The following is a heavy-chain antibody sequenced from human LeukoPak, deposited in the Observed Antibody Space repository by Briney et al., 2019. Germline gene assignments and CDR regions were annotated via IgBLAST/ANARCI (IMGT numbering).Heavy chain of an antibody. CDR1: GFTFSIYW. V-gene: IGHV3-74*01. Sequence: GGSLRLSCEASGFTFSIYWMHWVRQVPGKGLVWVSRINGDGSSTTYADAVKGRFTISRDNAKNTLYLQMSSLRAEDTAVYYCARRGLVPAFDIWGQGTMVTVAS. J-gene: IGHJ3*02. D-gene: IGHD2-2*01. CDR3: ARRGLVPAFDI. CDR2: INGDGSST.